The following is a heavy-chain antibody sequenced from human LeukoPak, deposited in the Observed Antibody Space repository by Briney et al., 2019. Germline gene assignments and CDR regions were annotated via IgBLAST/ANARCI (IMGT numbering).Heavy chain of an antibody. Sequence: ASVKVSCKASGYTFSNYAMNWVRQAPGQGLEWMGWINTNTGNPTYAQDLTGRFVFSLDTSVSTAYLQISSLKAEDTAVYYCAREEIRSWFDPWGQGTLVTVSS. CDR3: AREEIRSWFDP. CDR2: INTNTGNP. CDR1: GYTFSNYA. D-gene: IGHD5-24*01. J-gene: IGHJ5*02. V-gene: IGHV7-4-1*02.